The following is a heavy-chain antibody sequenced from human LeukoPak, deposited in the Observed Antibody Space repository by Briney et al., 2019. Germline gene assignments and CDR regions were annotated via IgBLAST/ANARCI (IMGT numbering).Heavy chain of an antibody. V-gene: IGHV3-23*01. CDR2: ISGGGSGT. Sequence: GGALRLSCAPSGFTFISYAMSWVRQAPGKGLEWVAVISGGGSGTYYADSVRGRFTISRDNSKNTVYLHMHSLRAEDTAIYYCEKAVGSSGYFSRDAFDIWGQGTMVTVSS. CDR1: GFTFISYA. D-gene: IGHD3-22*01. J-gene: IGHJ3*02. CDR3: EKAVGSSGYFSRDAFDI.